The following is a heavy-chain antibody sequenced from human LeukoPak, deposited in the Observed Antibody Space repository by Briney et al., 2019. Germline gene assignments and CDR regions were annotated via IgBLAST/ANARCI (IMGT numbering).Heavy chain of an antibody. J-gene: IGHJ4*02. CDR2: ISGSGGST. CDR1: GFTFSSYA. D-gene: IGHD6-6*01. Sequence: PGGSLRLSCAASGFTFSSYAMSWVRRAPGKGLEWVSAISGSGGSTYYADSVKGRFTISRDNSKNTLYLQMNSLRAEDTAVYYCAKFGSIAARLTCFDYWGQGTLVTVSS. CDR3: AKFGSIAARLTCFDY. V-gene: IGHV3-23*01.